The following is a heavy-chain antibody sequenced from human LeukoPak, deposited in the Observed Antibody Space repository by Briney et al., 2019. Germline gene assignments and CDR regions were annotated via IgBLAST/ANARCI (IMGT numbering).Heavy chain of an antibody. Sequence: ASVKVSCKASGYTFTSYGISWVRQAPGQGLEWMGWISAYNGNTNYAQKLQGRVTMTRDTSTSTVYMQLSSLRSEDTAVYYCARDGCSRTSCHHYYYYYYMDVWGKGTTVTVSS. J-gene: IGHJ6*03. CDR2: ISAYNGNT. V-gene: IGHV1-18*01. CDR3: ARDGCSRTSCHHYYYYYYMDV. D-gene: IGHD2-2*01. CDR1: GYTFTSYG.